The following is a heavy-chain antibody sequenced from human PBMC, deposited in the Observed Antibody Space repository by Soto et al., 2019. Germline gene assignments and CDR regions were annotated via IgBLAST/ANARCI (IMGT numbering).Heavy chain of an antibody. CDR3: TRYYYESSGYYVY. Sequence: LRLSCTGSGFTFGSYALSWVRQAPGKGLEWVGVIRSEANGGATDYAASVKGRITISRDDSKSIAYMEINSLQTEDTAVYYCTRYYYESSGYYVYWGQGALVTVSS. J-gene: IGHJ4*02. CDR2: IRSEANGGAT. CDR1: GFTFGSYA. D-gene: IGHD3-22*01. V-gene: IGHV3-49*04.